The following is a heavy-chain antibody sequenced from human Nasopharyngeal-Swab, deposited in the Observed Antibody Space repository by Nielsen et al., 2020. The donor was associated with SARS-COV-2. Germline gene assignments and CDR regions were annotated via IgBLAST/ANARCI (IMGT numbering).Heavy chain of an antibody. CDR2: LYYSGST. CDR1: GGSISSYY. Sequence: GSLRLSCTVSGGSISSYYWSWIRQPPGKGLEWIGYLYYSGSTNYNPSLKSRVTISVDTSKNQFSLKLSSVTAADTAVYYCARHHYDFWSGYYEGYFDYWGQGTLVTVSS. J-gene: IGHJ4*02. D-gene: IGHD3-3*01. CDR3: ARHHYDFWSGYYEGYFDY. V-gene: IGHV4-59*08.